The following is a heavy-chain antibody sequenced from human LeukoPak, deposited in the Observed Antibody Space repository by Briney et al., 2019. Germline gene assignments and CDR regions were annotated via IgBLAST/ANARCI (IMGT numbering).Heavy chain of an antibody. CDR3: ARVRVTPDAFDI. CDR1: GFTFSSYG. V-gene: IGHV3-33*01. D-gene: IGHD2-21*02. CDR2: IWYDGSNK. Sequence: GGSLRLSCAASGFTFSSYGMHWVRQAPGKGLEWVAVIWYDGSNKYYADSVKGRFTISRDNAKNSLYLQMNSLRAEDTAVYYCARVRVTPDAFDIWGQGTMVTVSS. J-gene: IGHJ3*02.